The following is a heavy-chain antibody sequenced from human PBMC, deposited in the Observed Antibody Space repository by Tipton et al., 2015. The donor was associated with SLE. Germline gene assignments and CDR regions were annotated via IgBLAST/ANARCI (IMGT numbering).Heavy chain of an antibody. CDR1: GGSISRSSNY. D-gene: IGHD3-16*01. CDR2: IYYSGTT. CDR3: ARAIGANYFHV. J-gene: IGHJ4*02. Sequence: GLVKPSETLSLICSVSGGSISRSSNYWAWIRQSPGKGLEWIGNIYYSGTTYYNPSLKTRVTVSVDTSKIQFSLRLTSVTAADTATYYCARAIGANYFHVWGQGMLVTVSS. V-gene: IGHV4-39*07.